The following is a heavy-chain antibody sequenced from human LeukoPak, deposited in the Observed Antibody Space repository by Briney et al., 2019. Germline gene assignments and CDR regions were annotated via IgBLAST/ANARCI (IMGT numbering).Heavy chain of an antibody. J-gene: IGHJ1*01. Sequence: PGGSLRLSCAAPGFTVSSNYMSWVRQAPGKGLEWVSVIYSGGATYYADSVKGRFTISRDNSKNTLYLQMNRLRAEDTAVYYCAKDYCSSAACYKYFQHWGQGTLVTVSS. CDR3: AKDYCSSAACYKYFQH. CDR1: GFTVSSNY. CDR2: IYSGGAT. D-gene: IGHD2-2*02. V-gene: IGHV3-53*01.